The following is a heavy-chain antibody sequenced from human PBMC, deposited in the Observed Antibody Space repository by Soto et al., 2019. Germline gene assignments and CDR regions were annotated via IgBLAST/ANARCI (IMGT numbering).Heavy chain of an antibody. Sequence: KTSETLSLTCTVSGASVSSGDYYWSCIRQPPGKGLEWIGYIYSSGGSYYNPSLKGRLTISIDTSKNQFSLKLTSVTAADTAVYYCARVLTGYYYYGMDVWGQGTTVTVSS. CDR1: GASVSSGDYY. CDR2: IYSSGGS. V-gene: IGHV4-30-4*01. CDR3: ARVLTGYYYYGMDV. D-gene: IGHD3-16*01. J-gene: IGHJ6*02.